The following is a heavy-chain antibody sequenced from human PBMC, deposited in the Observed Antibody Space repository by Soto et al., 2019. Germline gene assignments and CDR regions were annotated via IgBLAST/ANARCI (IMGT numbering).Heavy chain of an antibody. CDR1: GGSISSGGYF. CDR2: IHHSGST. CDR3: ARGRHWLDY. V-gene: IGHV4-31*03. Sequence: ASETLSLTCTVSGGSISSGGYFWSWIRQHPGKGLEWIGYIHHSGSTYYNPSLKSRVTISLDTSENQFSLKLSPVTAADTAVYYCARGRHWLDYWGRGSLVTVSS. J-gene: IGHJ4*02. D-gene: IGHD6-19*01.